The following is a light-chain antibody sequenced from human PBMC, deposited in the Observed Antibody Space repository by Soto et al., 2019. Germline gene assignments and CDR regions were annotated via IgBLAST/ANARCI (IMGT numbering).Light chain of an antibody. V-gene: IGKV1-5*03. CDR3: QQFWT. CDR1: QSISSW. CDR2: KAS. J-gene: IGKJ1*01. Sequence: DIQMTQSPSPLSASVGDRVTITCRASQSISSWLAWYQQKPGKAPKLLIYKASSLESGVPSRFSGSGSGTEFTLTISSLQPDDFATYYCQQFWTFGQGTKVEIK.